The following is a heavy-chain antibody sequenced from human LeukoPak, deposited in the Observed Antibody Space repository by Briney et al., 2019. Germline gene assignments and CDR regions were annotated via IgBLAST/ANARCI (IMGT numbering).Heavy chain of an antibody. CDR3: ASRVTAMAKNWFDP. J-gene: IGHJ5*02. CDR1: SGSISSYY. CDR2: IYYSGST. D-gene: IGHD5-18*01. Sequence: SETLSLTCTVSSGSISSYYWSWIRQPPGKGLEWIGYIYYSGSTNYNPSLKSRVTISVDTSKNQFSLKLSSVTAADTAVYYCASRVTAMAKNWFDPWGQGTLVTVSS. V-gene: IGHV4-59*01.